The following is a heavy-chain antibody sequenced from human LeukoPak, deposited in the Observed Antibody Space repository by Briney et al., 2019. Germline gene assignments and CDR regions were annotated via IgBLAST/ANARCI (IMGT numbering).Heavy chain of an antibody. D-gene: IGHD5-18*01. CDR3: AKDSGRIQLWLEYFDY. CDR1: GFTFSNYA. J-gene: IGHJ4*02. CDR2: ISGSGSNT. V-gene: IGHV3-23*01. Sequence: GGSLRLSCAASGFTFSNYAMTWVRQAPGKGLEWVSVISGSGSNTDYADSVKGRFTISRDNSKNTLYLQMNSLRAEDTAVYYCAKDSGRIQLWLEYFDYWGQGTLVTVSS.